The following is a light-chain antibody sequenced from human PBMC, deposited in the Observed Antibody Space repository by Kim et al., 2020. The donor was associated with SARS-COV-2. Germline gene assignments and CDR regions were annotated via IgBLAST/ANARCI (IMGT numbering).Light chain of an antibody. CDR2: DVS. CDR1: SSDVGGYNY. V-gene: IGLV2-14*03. Sequence: QSITISCTGTSSDVGGYNYVSWYQQHPGKAPKLMIYDVSNRPSGVSNRFSGSKSGNTASLTISGLQAEDEADYYCSSYTSSSTPYVFGTGNKVTVL. CDR3: SSYTSSSTPYV. J-gene: IGLJ1*01.